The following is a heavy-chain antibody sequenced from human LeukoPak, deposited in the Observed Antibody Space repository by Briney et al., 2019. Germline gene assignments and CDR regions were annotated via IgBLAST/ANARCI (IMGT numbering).Heavy chain of an antibody. Sequence: GGSLRLSCAASGFXFSSYEINWVRQAPGKGLEWVSYISSSGGTIYYTDSVRGRFTISRDNAKNSLYLQMNSLRAEDTAVYYCARNPGHDYWGQETLVTVSS. J-gene: IGHJ4*02. V-gene: IGHV3-48*03. CDR1: GFXFSSYE. CDR2: ISSSGGTI. CDR3: ARNPGHDY.